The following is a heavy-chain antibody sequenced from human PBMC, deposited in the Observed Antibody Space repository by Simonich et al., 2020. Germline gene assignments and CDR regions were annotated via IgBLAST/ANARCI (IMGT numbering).Heavy chain of an antibody. CDR1: GFTFSSYA. CDR3: AKDLGERITMIVVVIDAFDI. CDR2: IRGSGGST. V-gene: IGHV3-23*01. D-gene: IGHD3-22*01. J-gene: IGHJ3*02. Sequence: GGGLVQPGGSLRLSCAASGFTFSSYAMSWVRQAPGKGLEWVSAIRGSGGSTYYADSVKGRFTISRDNSKNTLYLQMNSLRAEDKAVYYCAKDLGERITMIVVVIDAFDIWGQGTMVTVSS.